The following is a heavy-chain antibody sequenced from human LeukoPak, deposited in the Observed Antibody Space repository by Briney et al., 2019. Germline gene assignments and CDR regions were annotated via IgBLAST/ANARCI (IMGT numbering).Heavy chain of an antibody. V-gene: IGHV3-74*01. J-gene: IGHJ4*02. CDR3: ARGYYGFDY. Sequence: GGSLRLSCAASGFTFSNAWMSWVRQAPGKGLVWVSRINSDGSSTNYADSVKGRFTISRDNAKNTLYLQMNSLRAEDTAVYYCARGYYGFDYWGQGTLVTVSS. D-gene: IGHD3-10*01. CDR2: INSDGSST. CDR1: GFTFSNAW.